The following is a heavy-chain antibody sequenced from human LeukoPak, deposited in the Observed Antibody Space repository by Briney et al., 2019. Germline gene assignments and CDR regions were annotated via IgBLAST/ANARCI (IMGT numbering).Heavy chain of an antibody. CDR1: GGSISSYY. V-gene: IGHV4-59*01. CDR2: IYYSGST. CDR3: ARGSEVLRLLEWPNWFDP. D-gene: IGHD3-3*01. Sequence: SETLSLTCTVSGGSISSYYWSWIRQPPGKGLEWIGHIYYSGSTNYSLSLKSRVTMSVDTSKNQFSLKLTSVTAADTAVYYCARGSEVLRLLEWPNWFDPWGQGTLVTVSS. J-gene: IGHJ5*02.